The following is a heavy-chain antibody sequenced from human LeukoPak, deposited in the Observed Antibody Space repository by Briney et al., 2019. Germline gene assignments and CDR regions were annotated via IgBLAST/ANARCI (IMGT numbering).Heavy chain of an antibody. D-gene: IGHD1-26*01. J-gene: IGHJ4*02. CDR1: GFTFSNYW. V-gene: IGHV3-74*03. Sequence: GGSLRLSCAASGFTFSNYWIHWVRQAPGKGLVWVSRIDNAGSITTYADSVKGRFTISRDNAKNSLYLQMNSLRADDTAVYYCVKDSPPRYSGSPPAYWGQGTLVTVSS. CDR3: VKDSPPRYSGSPPAY. CDR2: IDNAGSIT.